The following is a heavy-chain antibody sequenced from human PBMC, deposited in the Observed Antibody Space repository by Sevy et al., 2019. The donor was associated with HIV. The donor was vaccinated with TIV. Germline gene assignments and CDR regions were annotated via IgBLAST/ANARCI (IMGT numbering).Heavy chain of an antibody. CDR2: ISIDGSNK. CDR3: AKDGGHIDIDY. CDR1: GFTFKYHG. Sequence: GGSLRLSCAASGFTFKYHGMHWVRQAPGKGLEWLSLISIDGSNKYYADSVKGRLTISRDNAKNTVSVQMNSLRPEDSATYYCAKDGGHIDIDYWGQGILVTVSS. V-gene: IGHV3-30*18. J-gene: IGHJ4*02. D-gene: IGHD2-15*01.